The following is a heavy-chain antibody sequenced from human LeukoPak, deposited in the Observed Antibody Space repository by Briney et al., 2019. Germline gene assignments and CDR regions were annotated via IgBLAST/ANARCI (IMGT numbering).Heavy chain of an antibody. Sequence: GGSLRLSCAASGFTFSNYWMNWVGQAPGKGLGWVANIKQVGSAKNYVDSGEGRFTISRDNAKNSLYLQMNSLGAEDKAVYYCARTIREQWLTIDYWGQGTLVTFSS. CDR2: IKQVGSAK. CDR1: GFTFSNYW. V-gene: IGHV3-7*04. CDR3: ARTIREQWLTIDY. D-gene: IGHD6-19*01. J-gene: IGHJ4*02.